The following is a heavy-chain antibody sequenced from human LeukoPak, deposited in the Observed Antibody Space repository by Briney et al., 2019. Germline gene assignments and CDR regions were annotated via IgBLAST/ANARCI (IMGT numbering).Heavy chain of an antibody. Sequence: GESLRISCKGSGYSFTCYWISWVRQMPGKGLGWRGRIDSSESYTNYSPSFHGPVTISAHKSISTAYLQWSSLKASDTPMYYCARHHGPRNGSSTSCYGGAGLGYWGQGTLVTVSS. CDR3: ARHHGPRNGSSTSCYGGAGLGY. CDR2: IDSSESYT. D-gene: IGHD2-2*01. J-gene: IGHJ4*02. V-gene: IGHV5-10-1*01. CDR1: GYSFTCYW.